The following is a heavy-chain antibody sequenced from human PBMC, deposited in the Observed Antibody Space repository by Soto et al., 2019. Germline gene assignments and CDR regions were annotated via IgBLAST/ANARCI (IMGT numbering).Heavy chain of an antibody. J-gene: IGHJ3*01. CDR3: ATWHEREHAYDV. CDR2: FYDVDGS. CDR1: GLTVSGKKY. Sequence: DVQLVESGGGLMQPGESLRLSCAASGLTVSGKKYVAWVRQAPGKGLEWVSAFYDVDGSFYSDSVKGRFTTSSDSSKTTVYLQMNDLRPADTAVYYCATWHEREHAYDVWGQGTTVTVSS. V-gene: IGHV3-53*01. D-gene: IGHD1-1*01.